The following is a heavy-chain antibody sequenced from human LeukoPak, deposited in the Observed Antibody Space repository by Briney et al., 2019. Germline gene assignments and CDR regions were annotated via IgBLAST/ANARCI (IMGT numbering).Heavy chain of an antibody. CDR3: AKYRRNDYYYYYYMDV. CDR1: GFTFRSYA. CDR2: ISYDGSNK. J-gene: IGHJ6*03. D-gene: IGHD1-1*01. V-gene: IGHV3-30-3*02. Sequence: GGSLRLSCAASGFTFRSYAMHWVRQAPGKGLEWVAVISYDGSNKYYADSVKGRFTISRDNSKNTLYLQMNSLRAEDTAVYYCAKYRRNDYYYYYYMDVWGKGTTVTVSS.